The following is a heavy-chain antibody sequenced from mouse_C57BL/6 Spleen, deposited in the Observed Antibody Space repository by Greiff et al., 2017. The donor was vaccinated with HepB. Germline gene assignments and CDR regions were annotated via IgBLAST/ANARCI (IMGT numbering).Heavy chain of an antibody. CDR2: INPYNGGT. CDR1: GYTFTDYY. D-gene: IGHD2-4*01. V-gene: IGHV1-19*01. J-gene: IGHJ2*01. CDR3: ARGDYEGNYFDY. Sequence: EVQLQQSGPVLVKPGASVKMSCKASGYTFTDYYMNWVKQSHGKSLEWIGVINPYNGGTSYNQKFKGKATLTVDKSSSTAYMELNSLTSEDSAVYYCARGDYEGNYFDYWGQGTTLTVSS.